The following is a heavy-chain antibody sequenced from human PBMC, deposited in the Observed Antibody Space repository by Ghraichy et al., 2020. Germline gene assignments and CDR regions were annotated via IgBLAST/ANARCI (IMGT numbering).Heavy chain of an antibody. Sequence: ETLSLTCAASGFTFSTYAMSWVRQVPGKGLEWVSTISHSDDTTYYADSVKGRFTISRDNSKNTLYLQMNSLRAEDMAIYYCTGGGRGSGWYIYWGQGTLGTVPS. V-gene: IGHV3-23*01. J-gene: IGHJ4*02. CDR2: ISHSDDTT. CDR1: GFTFSTYA. CDR3: TGGGRGSGWYIY. D-gene: IGHD6-13*01.